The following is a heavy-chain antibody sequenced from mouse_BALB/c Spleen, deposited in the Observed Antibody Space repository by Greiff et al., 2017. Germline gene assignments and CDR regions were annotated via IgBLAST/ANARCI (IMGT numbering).Heavy chain of an antibody. Sequence: VQLQQSGAELVRPGSSVKISCKASGYAFSSYWMNWVKQRPGQGLEWIGQIYPGDGDTNYNGKFKGKATLTADKSSSTAYMQLSSLTSEDSAVYFCARFSNYCLDYWGQGTTVTVSS. CDR2: IYPGDGDT. CDR3: ARFSNYCLDY. J-gene: IGHJ2*01. V-gene: IGHV1-80*01. D-gene: IGHD4-1*02. CDR1: GYAFSSYW.